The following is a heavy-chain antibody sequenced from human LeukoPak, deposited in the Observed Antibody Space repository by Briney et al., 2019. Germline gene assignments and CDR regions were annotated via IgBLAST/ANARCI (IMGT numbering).Heavy chain of an antibody. CDR1: GYTFTNYY. Sequence: ASVKVSCKASGYTFTNYYMHWVRQAPGQGLEWMGIINPSGGSTTYAQKFQGRVTMTRDTSISTAYMELSRLRSDDTAVYYCARKRVRGVIVHYNWFDPWGQGTLVTVSS. D-gene: IGHD3-10*01. CDR2: INPSGGST. J-gene: IGHJ5*02. CDR3: ARKRVRGVIVHYNWFDP. V-gene: IGHV1-46*01.